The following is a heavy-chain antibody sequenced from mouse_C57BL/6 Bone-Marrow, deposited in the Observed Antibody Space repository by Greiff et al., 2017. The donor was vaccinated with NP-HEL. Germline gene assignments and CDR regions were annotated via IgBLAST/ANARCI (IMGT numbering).Heavy chain of an antibody. CDR3: TRFDYGSPWFAY. Sequence: VQLQQSGAELVRPGASVTLSCKASGYTFTDYEMHWVKQTPVHGLEWIGAIDPETGGTAYNQKFKGKAILTADKSSSTAYMELRSLTSEDSAVYYCTRFDYGSPWFAYWGQGTLVTVSA. D-gene: IGHD1-1*01. J-gene: IGHJ3*01. CDR2: IDPETGGT. V-gene: IGHV1-15*01. CDR1: GYTFTDYE.